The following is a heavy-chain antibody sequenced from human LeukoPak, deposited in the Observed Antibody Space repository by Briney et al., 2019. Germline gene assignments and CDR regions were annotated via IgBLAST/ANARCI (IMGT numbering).Heavy chain of an antibody. CDR3: ARMARSIVGRPEAFDV. CDR1: GFTFSSCDM. Sequence: LRLSCAASGFTFSSCDMSWIRQPPGKALEWLARIDWDDDKYHSTSLRTRLTISKDTSKNQVILTMTSMDPVDTATYYCARMARSIVGRPEAFDVWGQGTMVTVSS. CDR2: IDWDDDK. V-gene: IGHV2-70*11. J-gene: IGHJ3*01. D-gene: IGHD6-6*01.